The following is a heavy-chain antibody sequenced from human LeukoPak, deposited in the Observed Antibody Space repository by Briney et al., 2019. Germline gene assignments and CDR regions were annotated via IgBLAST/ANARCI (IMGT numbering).Heavy chain of an antibody. CDR2: IRYDGTVK. Sequence: PGGSLRLSCTASGLNFRTSWMSWVRQSPGKGLEFLANIRYDGTVKNYMDSVKGRFTISRDNPKNSLYLQMDSLRADDTAVYYCARDPHSSSFDYWGQGVLVTVSS. V-gene: IGHV3-7*01. CDR3: ARDPHSSSFDY. J-gene: IGHJ4*02. D-gene: IGHD6-13*01. CDR1: GLNFRTSW.